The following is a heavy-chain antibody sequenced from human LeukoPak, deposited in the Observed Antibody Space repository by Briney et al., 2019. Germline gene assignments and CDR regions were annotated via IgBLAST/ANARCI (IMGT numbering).Heavy chain of an antibody. CDR1: GYTFTSYG. V-gene: IGHV1-18*01. D-gene: IGHD4-11*01. Sequence: EASVKVSCKASGYTFTSYGISWVRQAPGQGLEWMGWISDYNGNTNYVQKLQGRVTMTTDTSTRTAYMELRSLRSDDTAVYYCARDLYRDSLPVSWFDPWGQGTLVTVSS. CDR2: ISDYNGNT. CDR3: ARDLYRDSLPVSWFDP. J-gene: IGHJ5*02.